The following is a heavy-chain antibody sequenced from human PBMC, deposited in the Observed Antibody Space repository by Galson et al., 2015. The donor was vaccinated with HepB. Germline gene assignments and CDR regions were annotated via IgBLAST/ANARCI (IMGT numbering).Heavy chain of an antibody. J-gene: IGHJ3*02. V-gene: IGHV1-69*13. D-gene: IGHD6-6*01. CDR1: GGTFSSYA. CDR3: ARDMGARVIAARPDAFDI. Sequence: SVKVSCKASGGTFSSYAISWVRQAPGQGLEWMGGIIPIFGTANYAQKFQGRVTITADESTSTAYMELSSLRSEDTAVYYCARDMGARVIAARPDAFDIWGQGTMVTVSS. CDR2: IIPIFGTA.